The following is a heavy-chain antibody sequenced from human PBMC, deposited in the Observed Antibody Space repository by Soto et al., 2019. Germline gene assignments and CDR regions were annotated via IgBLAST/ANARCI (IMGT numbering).Heavy chain of an antibody. CDR2: INAGNGNT. D-gene: IGHD3-3*01. V-gene: IGHV1-3*01. J-gene: IGHJ6*02. CDR1: GYTFTSYA. CDR3: ARVPTYDFWSGYSHHYGMDV. Sequence: GASVKVSCKASGYTFTSYAMHWVRQAPGQRLEWMGWINAGNGNTKYSQKFQGRVTITRDTSASTAYMELSSLRSEDTAVYYCARVPTYDFWSGYSHHYGMDVWGQGTTVTVSS.